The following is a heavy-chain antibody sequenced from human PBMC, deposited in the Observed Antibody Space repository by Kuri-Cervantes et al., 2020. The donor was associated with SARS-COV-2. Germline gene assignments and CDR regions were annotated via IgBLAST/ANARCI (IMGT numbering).Heavy chain of an antibody. CDR1: GFTFTSSA. CDR3: ARDSGHRGDGYNFGETEFDY. CDR2: IVVGSGNT. J-gene: IGHJ4*02. D-gene: IGHD5-24*01. V-gene: IGHV1-58*01. Sequence: SVKVSCKASGFTFTSSAVQWVRQARGQRLEWIGWIVVGSGNTNYAQKFQERVTITRDMSTSTAYMELSSLRSEDTAVYYCARDSGHRGDGYNFGETEFDYWGQGTLVTVYS.